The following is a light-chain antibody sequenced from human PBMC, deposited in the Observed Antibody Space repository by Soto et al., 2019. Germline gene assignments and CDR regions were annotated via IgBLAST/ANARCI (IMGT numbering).Light chain of an antibody. J-gene: IGKJ1*01. V-gene: IGKV3-20*01. CDR1: QSVYSRY. Sequence: EIVLTQSPGTLSLSPGERATLSCGASQSVYSRYLAWYQQKLGQAPRLLIYGASSRATGIPDRFSGSGSGTDFTLTINRLEPEDFAVYYCQQYGTSPRTFGQGTKVDI. CDR3: QQYGTSPRT. CDR2: GAS.